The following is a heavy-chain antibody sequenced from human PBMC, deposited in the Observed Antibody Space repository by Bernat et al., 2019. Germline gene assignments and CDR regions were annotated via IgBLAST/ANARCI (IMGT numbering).Heavy chain of an antibody. CDR2: IYYSGST. J-gene: IGHJ1*01. CDR3: ATRDPDYYDSSGYYPFQH. Sequence: QVQLQESGPGLVKPSETLSLTCTVSGGSISSYYWSWIRQPPEKGLEWIGYIYYSGSTNYNPSLKSRVTISVDTSKNQFSLKLSSVTAADTAVYYCATRDPDYYDSSGYYPFQHWGQGTLVTVSS. D-gene: IGHD3-22*01. CDR1: GGSISSYY. V-gene: IGHV4-59*08.